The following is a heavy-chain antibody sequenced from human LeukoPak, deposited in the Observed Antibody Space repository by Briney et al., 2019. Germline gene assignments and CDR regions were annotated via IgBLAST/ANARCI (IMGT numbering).Heavy chain of an antibody. Sequence: GGSLRLSCAASGFRFSDFTMTWVRQAPGKGPEWVSAIGGRGGSKYYADSLGGRFTISRDNSKDMLYLQINSLKVEDTATYYCGKEGGAWGQGTKVTVSS. J-gene: IGHJ5*02. V-gene: IGHV3-23*01. CDR2: IGGRGGSK. CDR3: GKEGGA. D-gene: IGHD3-16*01. CDR1: GFRFSDFT.